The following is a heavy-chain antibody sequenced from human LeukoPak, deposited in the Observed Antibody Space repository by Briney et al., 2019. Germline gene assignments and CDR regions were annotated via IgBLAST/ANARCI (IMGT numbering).Heavy chain of an antibody. CDR3: ARDPILTGYYSYFDY. J-gene: IGHJ4*02. CDR1: GFTFSSYW. Sequence: GGSLRLSCGASGFTFSSYWMHWVRQAPGKGLVWVSRINSDGSSTSYADSVKGRFTISRDNAKNTLYLQMNSLRAEDTAVYYCARDPILTGYYSYFDYWGQGTLVTVSS. D-gene: IGHD3-9*01. CDR2: INSDGSST. V-gene: IGHV3-74*01.